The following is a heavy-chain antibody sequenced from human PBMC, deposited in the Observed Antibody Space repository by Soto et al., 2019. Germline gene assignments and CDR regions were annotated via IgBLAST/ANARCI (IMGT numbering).Heavy chain of an antibody. CDR1: GGSISSYY. CDR2: IYSSGST. D-gene: IGHD1-26*01. CDR3: ARRYGGNFDY. J-gene: IGHJ4*02. V-gene: IGHV4-59*01. Sequence: SETLSLTCTVSGGSISSYYWSWIRQPPGKGLEWIGYIYSSGSTNYNPSLKSRVTISVDTSKNQFSLKLTSVTAADTAVYYCARRYGGNFDYWGQGTLVTVSS.